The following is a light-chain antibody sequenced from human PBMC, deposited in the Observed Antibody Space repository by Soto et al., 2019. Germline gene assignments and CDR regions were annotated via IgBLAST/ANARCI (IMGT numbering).Light chain of an antibody. Sequence: EIVLTQSPATLSLSPVERATLSCRASQSVSSYLAWYQQKPGQAPRLLIYDASNRATGIPARFSGSGSGTDLGRTISSLGPEDFAVYHCPQRSNWHRTVGHGTKVDIK. CDR2: DAS. CDR1: QSVSSY. CDR3: PQRSNWHRT. V-gene: IGKV3-11*01. J-gene: IGKJ1*01.